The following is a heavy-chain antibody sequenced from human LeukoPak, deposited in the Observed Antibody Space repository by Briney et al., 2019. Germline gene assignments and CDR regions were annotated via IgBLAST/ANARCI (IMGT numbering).Heavy chain of an antibody. V-gene: IGHV3-23*01. CDR1: GFTFSSYA. J-gene: IGHJ4*02. CDR3: AKDRKSSPRGLDY. Sequence: PGGSLRLSCAASGFTFSSYAMSWVRQAPGKGLEWVSAISAGGGSTYYADSVKGRFTISRDNSKNTLYVQMNSLRDEDTAVYYCAKDRKSSPRGLDYWGQGTLVTVSS. D-gene: IGHD6-13*01. CDR2: ISAGGGST.